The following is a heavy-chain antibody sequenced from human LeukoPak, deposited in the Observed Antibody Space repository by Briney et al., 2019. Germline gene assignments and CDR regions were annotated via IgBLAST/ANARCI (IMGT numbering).Heavy chain of an antibody. CDR3: ARADPNWYFDL. V-gene: IGHV1-69*04. CDR2: IIPILGIA. J-gene: IGHJ2*01. CDR1: GGTFSSYA. Sequence: GASVKVSCKASGGTFSSYAISWVRQAPGQGLEWMGRIIPILGIANYAQKFQGRVTITADKSTSTAYMELSSLRSEDTAVYYCARADPNWYFDLWGRGTLVTVSS.